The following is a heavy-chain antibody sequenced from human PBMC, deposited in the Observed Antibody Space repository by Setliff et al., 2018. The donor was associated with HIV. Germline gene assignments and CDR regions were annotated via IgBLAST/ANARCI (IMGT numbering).Heavy chain of an antibody. CDR1: GGSISSADYY. D-gene: IGHD5-12*01. V-gene: IGHV4-30-4*08. Sequence: SETLSLTCTVSGGSISSADYYWSWIRQPPGKGLEWIGYIYYSGNTYFNPALKSRITMSVDTSEDQFSLKLSSVTAADTAVYYCARVVVERATIFDYWGQGTLVTVSS. CDR3: ARVVVERATIFDY. CDR2: IYYSGNT. J-gene: IGHJ4*02.